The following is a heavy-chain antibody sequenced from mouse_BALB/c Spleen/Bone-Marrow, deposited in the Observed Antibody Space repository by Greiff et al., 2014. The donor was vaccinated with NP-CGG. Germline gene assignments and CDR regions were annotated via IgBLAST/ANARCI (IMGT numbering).Heavy chain of an antibody. D-gene: IGHD3-1*01. CDR2: ILPGSGST. J-gene: IGHJ3*01. V-gene: IGHV1-9*01. Sequence: QVQLQQPGAELMKPGASVKISCKATGYTFSSYWIEWVKQRPGHGLEWIGEILPGSGSTNYNEKFKGKATSTADISSNTAYMQLSSLTSEDSAVYYCARELGLRLAYWGQGTLVTVSA. CDR3: ARELGLRLAY. CDR1: GYTFSSYW.